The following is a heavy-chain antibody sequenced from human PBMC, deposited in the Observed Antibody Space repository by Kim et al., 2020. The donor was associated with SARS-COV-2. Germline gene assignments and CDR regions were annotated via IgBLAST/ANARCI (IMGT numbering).Heavy chain of an antibody. J-gene: IGHJ4*02. Sequence: TVDAQRFQGRVIMTRDTSISTAYMELSNLGSEDTAVYYCARNLYGTGTFESWGQGTLVTVSS. V-gene: IGHV1-8*01. CDR3: ARNLYGTGTFES. D-gene: IGHD3-10*01. CDR2: T.